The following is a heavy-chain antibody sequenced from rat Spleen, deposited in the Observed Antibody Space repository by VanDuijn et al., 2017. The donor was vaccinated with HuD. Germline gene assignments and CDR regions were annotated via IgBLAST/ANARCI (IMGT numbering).Heavy chain of an antibody. V-gene: IGHV5-22*01. CDR1: GFTFSDYY. CDR2: ITYEGSTS. CDR3: ARHATVVRDWYFDF. Sequence: EVQLVESGGGLVQPGRSLKLSCAASGFTFSDYYMAWVRQDPKKGLEWVASITYEGSTSYYGDSVKGRFTISRDNAKSTLYLQMDSLRSEDTATYYCARHATVVRDWYFDFWGPGTMVTVSS. J-gene: IGHJ1*01. D-gene: IGHD1-1*01.